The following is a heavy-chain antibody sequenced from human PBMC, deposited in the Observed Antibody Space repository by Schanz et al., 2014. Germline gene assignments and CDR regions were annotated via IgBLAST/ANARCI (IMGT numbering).Heavy chain of an antibody. CDR3: ARDQSPYTNSSDVRYFDY. V-gene: IGHV1-69*08. CDR2: IIPILGIA. Sequence: QVHLVQSGAEVKKPGSSVKVSCKASGGTFSSDTFSWVRQAPGQGLEWMGRIIPILGIANYAQKFQGRVTMTTDTSTSTAYMDLRSLRSDDTAVYYCARDQSPYTNSSDVRYFDYWGQGSLXTVSS. CDR1: GGTFSSDT. D-gene: IGHD6-6*01. J-gene: IGHJ4*02.